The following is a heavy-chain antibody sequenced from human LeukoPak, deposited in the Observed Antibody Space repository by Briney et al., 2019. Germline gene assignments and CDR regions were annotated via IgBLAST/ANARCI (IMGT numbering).Heavy chain of an antibody. V-gene: IGHV3-53*01. D-gene: IGHD3-22*01. CDR2: IYAGGSK. CDR3: ARGIYYENSGYMN. Sequence: GGSLRLSCAASGFTVSSNYISWVRQAPGQGLEWASVIYAGGSKYYADSVKGRFTISRDNSKNTVYLQMNSLRAEDTAVYYCARGIYYENSGYMNWGQGTLVAVSS. CDR1: GFTVSSNY. J-gene: IGHJ4*02.